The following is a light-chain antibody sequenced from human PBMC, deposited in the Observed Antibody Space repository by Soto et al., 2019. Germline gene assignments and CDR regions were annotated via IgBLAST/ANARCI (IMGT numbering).Light chain of an antibody. CDR3: QQYIHGYT. CDR2: SAS. J-gene: IGKJ2*01. Sequence: EVVMTQSPATLSVFPGERVTLSCRASHSVSTSLAWYQQKPGQAPRLLIYSASTRATDIPARFSGSGSGTEFTLTINSLESEDFEVYYCQQYIHGYTFGKGNKLEIK. V-gene: IGKV3-15*01. CDR1: HSVSTS.